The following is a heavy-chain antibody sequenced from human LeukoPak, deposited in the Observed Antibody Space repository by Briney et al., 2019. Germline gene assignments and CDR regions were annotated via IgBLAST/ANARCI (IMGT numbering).Heavy chain of an antibody. V-gene: IGHV4-39*01. Sequence: SETLSLTCTVSGVSISSSCYYWGWTRQPPGKGLEWIGSIYYSGSTYYNPSLKSRVTISVDTSKNQFSLKLSSVTAADTAVYHCARHSVSSGWCGGGYWGQGTLVTVSS. CDR2: IYYSGST. CDR1: GVSISSSCYY. D-gene: IGHD6-19*01. J-gene: IGHJ4*02. CDR3: ARHSVSSGWCGGGY.